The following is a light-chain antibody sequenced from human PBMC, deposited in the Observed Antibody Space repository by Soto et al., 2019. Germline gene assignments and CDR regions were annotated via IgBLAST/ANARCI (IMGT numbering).Light chain of an antibody. CDR3: QQYESYSPLT. J-gene: IGKJ4*01. Sequence: DIQMTQSSSILSASVGDRVTITCRASQSIRSWLAWYQQKPGKAPKLLIYDAYSLESGVPSRFSGRSSGTEFTLTIAGLQPEDFATYYCQQYESYSPLTFGGGTKVEIK. CDR2: DAY. CDR1: QSIRSW. V-gene: IGKV1-5*01.